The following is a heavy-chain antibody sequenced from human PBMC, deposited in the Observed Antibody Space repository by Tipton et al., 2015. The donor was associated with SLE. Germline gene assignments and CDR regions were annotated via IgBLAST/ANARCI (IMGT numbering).Heavy chain of an antibody. CDR3: ARHATNWFGGIDS. CDR1: NASINSVGYY. Sequence: LRLSCTVSNASINSVGYYWTWIRQHPGKALEWIGYIYYNGNTYYNPSLKSRITISIDSSNNQFSLKLTSVTAADSALYYCARHATNWFGGIDSWGHGTLVTISS. CDR2: IYYNGNT. D-gene: IGHD3-10*01. J-gene: IGHJ5*01. V-gene: IGHV4-31*02.